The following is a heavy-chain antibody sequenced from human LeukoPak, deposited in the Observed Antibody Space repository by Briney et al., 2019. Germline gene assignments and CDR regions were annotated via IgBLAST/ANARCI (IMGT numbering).Heavy chain of an antibody. CDR3: ARDHPVQLWLLGY. J-gene: IGHJ4*02. Sequence: ASVKVSCKASGYTFTSYAMHWVRQAPGQRLEWMGWINAGNGNTKYSQKFRGRVTITRDTSASTAYMELSSLRSEDTAVYYCARDHPVQLWLLGYWGQGTLVTVSS. D-gene: IGHD5-18*01. CDR2: INAGNGNT. CDR1: GYTFTSYA. V-gene: IGHV1-3*01.